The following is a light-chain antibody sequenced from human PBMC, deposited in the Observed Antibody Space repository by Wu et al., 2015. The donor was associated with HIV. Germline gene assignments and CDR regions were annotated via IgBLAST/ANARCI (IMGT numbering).Light chain of an antibody. CDR3: HQYKTSSPYS. CDR2: KAS. J-gene: IGKJ2*03. V-gene: IGKV1-5*03. Sequence: DIQMTQSPSTLSAFVGDRVTISCRASQSISNWLAWYRQEPGKAPKLLIYKASTLESGVPSRISGSGSETEFTLTISSLQPDDFATYYCHQYKTSSPYSFGQGTKVEI. CDR1: QSISNW.